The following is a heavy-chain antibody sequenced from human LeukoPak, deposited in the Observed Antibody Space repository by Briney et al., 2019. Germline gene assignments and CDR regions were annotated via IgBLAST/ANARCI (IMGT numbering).Heavy chain of an antibody. CDR3: ARARWLPKFDY. CDR1: GGSISSYY. CDR2: IYYSGST. V-gene: IGHV4-59*01. D-gene: IGHD5-24*01. Sequence: PSETLSLPCTVSGGSISSYYWSWIRQPPGKGLEWIGYIYYSGSTNYNPSLKSRVTISVDTSKNQFSLKLSSVTAADTAVYYCARARWLPKFDYWGQGTLVTVSS. J-gene: IGHJ4*02.